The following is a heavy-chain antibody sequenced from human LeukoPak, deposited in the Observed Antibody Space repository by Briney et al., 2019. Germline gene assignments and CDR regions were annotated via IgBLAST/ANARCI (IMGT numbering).Heavy chain of an antibody. D-gene: IGHD4-17*01. CDR1: GFTFSSYS. Sequence: GGSLRLSCAASGFTFSSYSMNWVRQAPGKGLEWVSYISSRSATIYYADSVKGRFTISRDNAKNSLYLQMNSLRAEDTAVYYCAKDRSVTTSFDYWGQGTLVTVSS. CDR3: AKDRSVTTSFDY. J-gene: IGHJ4*02. CDR2: ISSRSATI. V-gene: IGHV3-48*01.